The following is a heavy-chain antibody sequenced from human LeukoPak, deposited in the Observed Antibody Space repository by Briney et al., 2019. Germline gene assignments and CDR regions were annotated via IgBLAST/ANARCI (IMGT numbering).Heavy chain of an antibody. V-gene: IGHV1-8*01. Sequence: VASVKVSCKASGYSFTTYDINWVRQATGQGLEWMGWMDPNSGNTGYAQKFQGRVTMTRNTSINTAYMELSSLRSEDTAVYYCARRSDCGDYADAFDIWGQGTMVTVSS. D-gene: IGHD4-17*01. CDR3: ARRSDCGDYADAFDI. CDR1: GYSFTTYD. CDR2: MDPNSGNT. J-gene: IGHJ3*02.